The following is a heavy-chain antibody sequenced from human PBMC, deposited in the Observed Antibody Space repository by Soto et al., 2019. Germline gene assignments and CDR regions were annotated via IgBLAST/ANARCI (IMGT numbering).Heavy chain of an antibody. CDR2: IYWDDDK. CDR1: GFSLSTIGVG. J-gene: IGHJ4*02. CDR3: AIQRYGAFDY. V-gene: IGHV2-5*02. D-gene: IGHD5-18*01. Sequence: QITLKESGPTLVKPTQTLTLTCTFSGFSLSTIGVGVGWIRQPPGKALEWLALIYWDDDKRYRPSLKSRLTITKDTSKNPVVLTMTNMAPVDTAAYYCAIQRYGAFDYWGQGTLVTVSS.